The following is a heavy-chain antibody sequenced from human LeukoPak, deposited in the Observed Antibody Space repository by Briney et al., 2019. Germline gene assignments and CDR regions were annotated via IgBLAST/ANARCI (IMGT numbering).Heavy chain of an antibody. Sequence: SQTLSLTCAISGDSVSSNSAAWNWIRQSPSRGLEWLGRTYYRSKWYNDYAVSVKSRITINPDTSKNQFSLQLNSVTPEDTAAYYCARAPNTGYSSGWYPGKWFDPWGQGTLVTVSS. CDR2: TYYRSKWYN. CDR3: ARAPNTGYSSGWYPGKWFDP. D-gene: IGHD6-19*01. CDR1: GDSVSSNSAA. V-gene: IGHV6-1*01. J-gene: IGHJ5*02.